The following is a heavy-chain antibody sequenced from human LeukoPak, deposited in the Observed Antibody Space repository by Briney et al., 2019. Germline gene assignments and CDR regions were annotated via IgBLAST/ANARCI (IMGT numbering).Heavy chain of an antibody. V-gene: IGHV4-34*01. D-gene: IGHD2-15*01. CDR2: INHSGST. Sequence: SETLSLTCAVYGGSFSGYYWSWIRQPPGKGLEWIGEINHSGSTNHNPSLKSRVTISVDTSKNQFSLKLSSVTAADTAVYYCARGDCSGGSCYSRWFDPWGQGTLVTVSS. CDR3: ARGDCSGGSCYSRWFDP. J-gene: IGHJ5*02. CDR1: GGSFSGYY.